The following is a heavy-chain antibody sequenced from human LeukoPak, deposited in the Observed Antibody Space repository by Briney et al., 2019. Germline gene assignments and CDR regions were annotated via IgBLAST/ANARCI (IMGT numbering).Heavy chain of an antibody. CDR2: IYYSGST. D-gene: IGHD3-10*01. Sequence: SETLSLTCTVSGGSISSYYWSWIRQPPGKGLEWIGYIYYSGSTNYNPSLKSRVTISVDTSKNQFSLKLSFVTAADAAVYYCARDARVLDGSGSYSIDYWGQGTLVTVSS. J-gene: IGHJ4*02. CDR3: ARDARVLDGSGSYSIDY. V-gene: IGHV4-59*12. CDR1: GGSISSYY.